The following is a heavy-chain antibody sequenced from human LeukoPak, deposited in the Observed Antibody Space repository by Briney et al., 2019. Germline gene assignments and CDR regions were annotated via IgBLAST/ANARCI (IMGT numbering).Heavy chain of an antibody. J-gene: IGHJ4*02. CDR3: ARDARYCSAGSCYSWDRAFFDREDY. CDR2: TSAYNGNT. D-gene: IGHD2-15*01. CDR1: GYSFTNYG. Sequence: ASVKVSCKASGYSFTNYGISWVRQAPGQGLEWMGWTSAYNGNTHYAQKLQGRVTMTTDTSTSTAYMELRSLRSDDTAVYYCARDARYCSAGSCYSWDRAFFDREDYWGQGTLVTVSS. V-gene: IGHV1-18*01.